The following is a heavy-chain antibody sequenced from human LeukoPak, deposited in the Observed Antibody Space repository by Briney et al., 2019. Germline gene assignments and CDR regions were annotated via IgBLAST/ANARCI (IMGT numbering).Heavy chain of an antibody. CDR2: ISSSSSTI. V-gene: IGHV3-48*04. Sequence: PGGSLRLSCAASGFTLSSYSMNWVRQAPGKGLEWVSYISSSSSTIYYADSVKGRFTISRDNAKYTLYLQMNSLRAEDTAVYFCARDGSLPDYWGQGTLVTVSS. J-gene: IGHJ4*02. CDR1: GFTLSSYS. CDR3: ARDGSLPDY.